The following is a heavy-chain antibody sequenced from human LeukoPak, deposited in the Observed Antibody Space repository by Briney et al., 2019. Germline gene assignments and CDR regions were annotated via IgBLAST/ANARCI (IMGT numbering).Heavy chain of an antibody. V-gene: IGHV3-7*01. CDR2: INQDGGEI. CDR3: ARVGLSSRRPEKYYFDY. J-gene: IGHJ4*02. Sequence: GGSLRLSCAASGFTFSSSWMTWVRQAPGKGLEWVASINQDGGEIHYVDSVKGRFTISRDNAKNSLYLQMNSLRAEDTAVYYCARVGLSSRRPEKYYFDYWGQGTLVTVSS. D-gene: IGHD6-13*01. CDR1: GFTFSSSW.